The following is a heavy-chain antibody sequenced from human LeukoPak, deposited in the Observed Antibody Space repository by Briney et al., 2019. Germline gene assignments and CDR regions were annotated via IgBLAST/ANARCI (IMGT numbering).Heavy chain of an antibody. CDR1: GGSISSSNHF. CDR2: IYYSGST. CDR3: ARDIVLMVYARPHNWFDP. J-gene: IGHJ5*02. V-gene: IGHV4-39*07. D-gene: IGHD2-8*01. Sequence: PSETLSLTCTVSGGSISSSNHFWGWIRQSPGKGLEWIGSIYYSGSTYYNPSLKSRVTISVDTSTNQFSLKLSSVTAADTAVYYCARDIVLMVYARPHNWFDPWGQGTLVTVSS.